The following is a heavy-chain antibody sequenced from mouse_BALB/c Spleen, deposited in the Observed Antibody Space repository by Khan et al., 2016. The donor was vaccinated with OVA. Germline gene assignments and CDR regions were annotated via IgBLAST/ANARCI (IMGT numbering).Heavy chain of an antibody. J-gene: IGHJ3*01. D-gene: IGHD1-1*01. CDR3: ARLAYYYDSEGFAY. CDR2: VSPGGGYT. CDR1: GFTFSTYG. V-gene: IGHV5-6*01. Sequence: EVELVESGGDLVKPGGSLKLSCAASGFTFSTYGMSWVRQTPDKRLEWVATVSPGGGYTYYPDSVKGRFTISRDTAKNTLYLQMSSLKPEDKAIFYCARLAYYYDSEGFAYWGQGTLVTVSA.